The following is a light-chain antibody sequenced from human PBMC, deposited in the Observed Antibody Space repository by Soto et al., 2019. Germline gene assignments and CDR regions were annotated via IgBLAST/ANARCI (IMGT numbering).Light chain of an antibody. CDR2: LGS. V-gene: IGKV2-28*01. Sequence: DIVMTQSPLSLPVTPGEPASISCRSSQSLLHSNGYIYLDRYLQKPGQSPQLLIYLGSNRASGVPDRFSGSGSGTYFTLKISRGEAEDVGVYYCMQALQTPWTFGQGTKVEIK. CDR3: MQALQTPWT. J-gene: IGKJ1*01. CDR1: QSLLHSNGYIY.